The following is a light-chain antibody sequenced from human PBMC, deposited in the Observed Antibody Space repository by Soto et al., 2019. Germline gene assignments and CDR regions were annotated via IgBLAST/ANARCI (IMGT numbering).Light chain of an antibody. CDR3: QQNYSATWM. V-gene: IGKV1-39*01. CDR2: AAS. Sequence: DIQMTQSPSSLSASVGDRVTITCRASQSISSWLAWYQQKPGKAPKLLIYAASTLQSGVPSRFSGSGSETDFTLTISSLQPEDFATYSCQQNYSATWMFGQGTKVDIK. J-gene: IGKJ1*01. CDR1: QSISSW.